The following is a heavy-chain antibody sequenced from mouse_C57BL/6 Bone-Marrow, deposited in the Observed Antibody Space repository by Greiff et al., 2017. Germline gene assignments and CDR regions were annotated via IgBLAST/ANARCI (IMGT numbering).Heavy chain of an antibody. J-gene: IGHJ2*01. V-gene: IGHV1-74*01. CDR3: AIQLRYYFDY. CDR2: IHPSDSDT. Sequence: VQLQQSGAELVKPGASVKVSCKASGYTFTSYWMHWVKQRPGQGLEWIGRIHPSDSDTNYTQKFKGKATLTLDKSSSPAYMQRSSLTSEDSAVDYSAIQLRYYFDYWGQGTTLTVSS. D-gene: IGHD1-1*01. CDR1: GYTFTSYW.